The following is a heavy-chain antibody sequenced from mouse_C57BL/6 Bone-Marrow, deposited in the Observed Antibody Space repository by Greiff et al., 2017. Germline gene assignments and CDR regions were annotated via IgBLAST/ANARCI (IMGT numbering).Heavy chain of an antibody. CDR1: GYTFTSYW. J-gene: IGHJ4*01. Sequence: VQLQQPGAELVMPGASVKLSCKASGYTFTSYWMHWVNQRPGQGLEWIGEIDPSDSYTNYNQKFKGKSTLTVDKSSSTAYMQLSSLTSEDSAVYYCARWGTTVPLYYAMDYWGQGTSVTVSS. D-gene: IGHD1-1*01. V-gene: IGHV1-69*01. CDR3: ARWGTTVPLYYAMDY. CDR2: IDPSDSYT.